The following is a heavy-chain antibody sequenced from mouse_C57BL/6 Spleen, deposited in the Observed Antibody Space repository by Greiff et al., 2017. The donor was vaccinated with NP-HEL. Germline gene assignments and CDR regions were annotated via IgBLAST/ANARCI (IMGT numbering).Heavy chain of an antibody. Sequence: EVKLVESGGGLVKPGGSLKLSCAASGFTFSDYGMHWVRQAPEKGLEWVAYISSGSSTISYADTVKGRFTISRDNAKNTLFLQMTSLRSEDTAMYYCAATDGYYGYVDVWGTGTTVTVSS. V-gene: IGHV5-17*01. J-gene: IGHJ1*03. CDR1: GFTFSDYG. CDR3: AATDGYYGYVDV. CDR2: ISSGSSTI. D-gene: IGHD2-3*01.